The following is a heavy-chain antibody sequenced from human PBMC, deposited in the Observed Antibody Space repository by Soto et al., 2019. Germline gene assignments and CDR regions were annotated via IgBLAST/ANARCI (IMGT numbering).Heavy chain of an antibody. CDR3: VRDEAHYDILTGSSLGRAFDI. CDR2: IYHTGRT. J-gene: IGHJ3*02. V-gene: IGHV4-4*02. CDR1: NTSISSSNW. D-gene: IGHD3-9*01. Sequence: QVQLQESGPSLVKPSGTLSLTCVITNTSISSSNWWSWVRQAPGKGLEWIGEIYHTGRTNYAPSLKSRVNMSIDKYNNRFSLRLTSLTAADTAVYYCVRDEAHYDILTGSSLGRAFDIWGQGTMVTVSS.